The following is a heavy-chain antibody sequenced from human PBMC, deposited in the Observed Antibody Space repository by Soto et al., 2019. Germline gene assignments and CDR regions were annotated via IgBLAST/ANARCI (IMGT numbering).Heavy chain of an antibody. J-gene: IGHJ4*02. V-gene: IGHV3-48*01. CDR2: ISSSSSTI. Sequence: EVQLVESGGGLVQPGGSLRLSCAASGFTFSSYSMNWVRQAPGKGLEWVSYISSSSSTIYYADSVKGRFTISRDNAKTSLYLQMNSLSAEDTAVYYCARDSPPLDSWGQGTLVTVSS. CDR3: ARDSPPLDS. CDR1: GFTFSSYS.